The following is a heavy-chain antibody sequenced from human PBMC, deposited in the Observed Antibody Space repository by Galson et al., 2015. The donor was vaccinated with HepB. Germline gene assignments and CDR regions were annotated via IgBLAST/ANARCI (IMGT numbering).Heavy chain of an antibody. V-gene: IGHV3-33*01. CDR2: IWYDGSIE. CDR3: ARDFGFGLDH. J-gene: IGHJ4*02. Sequence: SLRLSCAASGFTFSSYGMYWVRQAPGKGLEWVAVIWYDGSIEYYKDSVRGRFTVSRDNSKNTLYLEMNSLRGEDTALYYCARDFGFGLDHWGQGTLVSVSS. D-gene: IGHD3-3*01. CDR1: GFTFSSYG.